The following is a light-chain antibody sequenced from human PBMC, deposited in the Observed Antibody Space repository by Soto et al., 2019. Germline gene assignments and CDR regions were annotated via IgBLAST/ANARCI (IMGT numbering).Light chain of an antibody. V-gene: IGLV2-14*03. CDR1: SSDVGSYNH. Sequence: QSALTQPASVSGSPGQSITISCTGTSSDVGSYNHVAWYQHHPGKAPRLMIYDVTNRPSGVSSRFSGSKSGNTASLTISGLQAEDEADYYCSSYTSTRTVVFGEGTKLTV. CDR2: DVT. CDR3: SSYTSTRTVV. J-gene: IGLJ2*01.